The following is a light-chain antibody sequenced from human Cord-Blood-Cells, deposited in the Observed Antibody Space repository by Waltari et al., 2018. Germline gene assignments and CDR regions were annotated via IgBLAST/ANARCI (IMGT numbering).Light chain of an antibody. CDR3: SSYTSSSTHYV. Sequence: QSALTQPASVSGSPGQSITISCTGTSSDVGGYNYVSWYQQHPGKATKLMIYDASIRPSGVSNRFSGSKSGNTASLTISGLQAEDEADYYCSSYTSSSTHYVFGTGTKVTVL. CDR2: DAS. CDR1: SSDVGGYNY. V-gene: IGLV2-14*01. J-gene: IGLJ1*01.